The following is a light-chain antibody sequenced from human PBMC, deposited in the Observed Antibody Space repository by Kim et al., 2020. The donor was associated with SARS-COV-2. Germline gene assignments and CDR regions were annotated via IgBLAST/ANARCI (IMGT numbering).Light chain of an antibody. J-gene: IGLJ3*02. CDR3: QTWDSSTV. CDR2: QDA. CDR1: KLGDIL. V-gene: IGLV3-1*01. Sequence: VSVSPGQTASISCSRDKLGDILTSWYQQKPGNSPVLVIYQDAKRPSGITERFSGSNSGNTATLNIRGTQAIDEDDYYCQTWDSSTVFGGGTQLTVL.